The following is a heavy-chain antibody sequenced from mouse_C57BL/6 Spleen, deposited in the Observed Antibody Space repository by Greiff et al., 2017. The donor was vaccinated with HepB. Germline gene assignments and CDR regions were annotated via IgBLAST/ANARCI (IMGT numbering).Heavy chain of an antibody. Sequence: QVQLQQPGAELVRPGSSVKLSCKASGYTFTSYWMDWVKQRPGQGLEWIGNIYPSDSETHYNQKFKDKATLTVDKSSSTAYMQLSSLTSEDSAVYYCARHYGSSYGDVWGTGTTVTGSS. V-gene: IGHV1-61*01. D-gene: IGHD1-1*01. CDR1: GYTFTSYW. CDR2: IYPSDSET. J-gene: IGHJ1*03. CDR3: ARHYGSSYGDV.